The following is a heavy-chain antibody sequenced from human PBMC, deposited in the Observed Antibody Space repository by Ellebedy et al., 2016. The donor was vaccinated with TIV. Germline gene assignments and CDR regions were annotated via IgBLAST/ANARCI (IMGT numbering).Heavy chain of an antibody. CDR1: GFTFSTYS. Sequence: GESLKISCAASGFTFSTYSMNCVRQAPGKGLEWVSSISGSRSYIYYADSVKGRFTISRDNAKNSLYLQMNSLRGEDTAVYYCARCVVAHAAFDIWGQGTMVTVSS. CDR2: ISGSRSYI. CDR3: ARCVVAHAAFDI. V-gene: IGHV3-21*01. J-gene: IGHJ3*02. D-gene: IGHD2-15*01.